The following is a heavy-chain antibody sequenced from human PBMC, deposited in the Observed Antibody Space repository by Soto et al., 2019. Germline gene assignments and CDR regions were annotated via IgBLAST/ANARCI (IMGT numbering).Heavy chain of an antibody. D-gene: IGHD4-17*01. J-gene: IGHJ4*02. CDR2: ISYDGSNK. V-gene: IGHV3-30-3*01. Sequence: QVQLVESGGGVVQPARSLRLSCEASGFTFSSYAMHWVRQAPGKGLEWVALISYDGSNKHYADSGKGRFTISRDNSKNTVYLQMNSLRPEDTAVYYCARDTATPDYWGQGTLVIVSS. CDR1: GFTFSSYA. CDR3: ARDTATPDY.